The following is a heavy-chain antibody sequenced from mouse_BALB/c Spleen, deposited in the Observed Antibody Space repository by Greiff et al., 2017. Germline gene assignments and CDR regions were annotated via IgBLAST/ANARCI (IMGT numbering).Heavy chain of an antibody. J-gene: IGHJ4*01. CDR2: INPSSGYT. Sequence: VQLQQSGAELARPGASVKMSCKASGYTFTSYTMHWVKRRPGQGLEWIGYINPSSGYTNYNQKFKDKATLTADKSSSTAYMQLSSLTSEDSAVYYCARGGTTYAMDYWGQGTSVTVSS. D-gene: IGHD3-3*01. CDR1: GYTFTSYT. CDR3: ARGGTTYAMDY. V-gene: IGHV1-4*01.